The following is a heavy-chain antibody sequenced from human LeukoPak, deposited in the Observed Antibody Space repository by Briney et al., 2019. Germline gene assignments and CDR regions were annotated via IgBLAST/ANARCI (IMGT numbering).Heavy chain of an antibody. D-gene: IGHD2-2*01. CDR3: ARMRCSSTSCYQDAFDI. CDR2: INPNSGGT. CDR1: GYTFTGYY. J-gene: IGHJ3*02. V-gene: IGHV1-2*02. Sequence: ASVKVSCKASGYTFTGYYMHWVRQAPGQGLEWMGWINPNSGGTNYAQKFQGRVTMTRDTSISTAYMELSRLRSDDTAVYYCARMRCSSTSCYQDAFDIWGQGTMVTVSS.